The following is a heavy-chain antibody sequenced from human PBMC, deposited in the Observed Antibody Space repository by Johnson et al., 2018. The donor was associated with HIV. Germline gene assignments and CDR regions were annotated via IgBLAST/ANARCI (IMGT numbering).Heavy chain of an antibody. CDR1: GFTFSSYA. CDR3: ARVLLGERTAYSSSCWGAFDI. Sequence: VQLVESGGGVVQPGRSLRLSCAASGFTFSSYAMSWVRQAPGKGLEWVSSINWNGGGTTYVDSVKGRFTISRANAKSSLYLQMNSLRAEDTALYYCARVLLGERTAYSSSCWGAFDIWGQGTMVTVSS. J-gene: IGHJ3*02. V-gene: IGHV3-20*04. CDR2: INWNGGGT. D-gene: IGHD6-13*01.